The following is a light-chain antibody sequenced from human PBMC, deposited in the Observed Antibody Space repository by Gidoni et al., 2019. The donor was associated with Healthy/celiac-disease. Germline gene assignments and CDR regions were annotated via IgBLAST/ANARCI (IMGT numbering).Light chain of an antibody. Sequence: EIVLTQSPVTLSLSPGERATLACRASQSVSSSYLAWYQQKPGQAPRLLIHGASSRATGIPDRFSGSGSGTDFTLTISRLEPEDFAVYYCQQYGSSPTWTFGQXTKVEIK. CDR3: QQYGSSPTWT. V-gene: IGKV3-20*01. CDR1: QSVSSSY. J-gene: IGKJ1*01. CDR2: GAS.